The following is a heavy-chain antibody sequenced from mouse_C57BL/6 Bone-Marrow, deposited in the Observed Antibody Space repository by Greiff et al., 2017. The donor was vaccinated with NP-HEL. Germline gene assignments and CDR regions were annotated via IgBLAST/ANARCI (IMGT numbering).Heavy chain of an antibody. Sequence: EVKVVESGGGLVQPGESLKLSCESNEYEFPSHDMSWVRKTPEKRLELVAAINSDGGSTYYPDTMERRFIISRDNTKKTLYLQMSSLRSEDTALYYCANSIYYYGSSYELDYWGQGTSVTVSS. D-gene: IGHD1-1*01. CDR1: EYEFPSHD. V-gene: IGHV5-2*01. J-gene: IGHJ4*01. CDR2: INSDGGST. CDR3: ANSIYYYGSSYELDY.